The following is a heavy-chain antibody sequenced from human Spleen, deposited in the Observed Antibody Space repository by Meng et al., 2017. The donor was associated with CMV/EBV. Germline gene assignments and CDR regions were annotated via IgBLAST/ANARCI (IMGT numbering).Heavy chain of an antibody. CDR2: IYYRGST. Sequence: HLPLQESGPGLLKPSETLSLTCTISGGSITSTSSYWGWVRQPPGKGLEWIGSIYYRGSTNYNPSLKSRISMSVDMSKNQFSLKVNSVTAADTAIYYCVISSHNWGQGTLVTVSS. CDR3: VISSHN. CDR1: GGSITSTSSY. J-gene: IGHJ4*02. V-gene: IGHV4-39*07. D-gene: IGHD3-3*02.